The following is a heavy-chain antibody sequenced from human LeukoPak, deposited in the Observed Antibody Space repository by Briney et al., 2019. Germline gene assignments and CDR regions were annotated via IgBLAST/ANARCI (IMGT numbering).Heavy chain of an antibody. CDR3: GRNTVEYYDSSGYIDY. D-gene: IGHD3-22*01. Sequence: SETLSLTCAVYGGSFSGYYWSWIRQPPGKGLEWIGEINHSGSTNYNPSLKSRVTISVDTSKNQFSLKLSSVTAADTAVYYCGRNTVEYYDSSGYIDYWGQGTLVTVSS. V-gene: IGHV4-34*01. J-gene: IGHJ4*02. CDR2: INHSGST. CDR1: GGSFSGYY.